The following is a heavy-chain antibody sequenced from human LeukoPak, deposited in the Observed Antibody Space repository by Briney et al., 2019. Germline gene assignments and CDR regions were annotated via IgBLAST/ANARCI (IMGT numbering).Heavy chain of an antibody. CDR1: GGSFSGYY. V-gene: IGHV4-34*01. D-gene: IGHD2-2*02. CDR3: ARIQLGYCSSTSCYNLPGVRFDP. CDR2: INHSGST. Sequence: SETLSLTCAVYGGSFSGYYWSWIRQPPGKGLEWIGEINHSGSTNYNPSLKSRVTISVDTSKNQFSLKLSSVTAADMAVYYCARIQLGYCSSTSCYNLPGVRFDPWGQGTLVTVSS. J-gene: IGHJ5*02.